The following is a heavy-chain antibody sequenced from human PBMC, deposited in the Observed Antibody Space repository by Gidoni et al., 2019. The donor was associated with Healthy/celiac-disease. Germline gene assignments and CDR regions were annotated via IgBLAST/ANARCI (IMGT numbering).Heavy chain of an antibody. Sequence: EVQLLESGGGLVQPGGSLRLSCAASGFTFSSYAMSWVRQAPGKGLEWVSDISGSGGSTYYADYVKGRFNISRDNSKNTLYLQMNSLRGEETAVYYCERVWLTYAFDIWGQGTMVTVSS. V-gene: IGHV3-23*01. J-gene: IGHJ3*02. D-gene: IGHD5-12*01. CDR2: ISGSGGST. CDR1: GFTFSSYA. CDR3: ERVWLTYAFDI.